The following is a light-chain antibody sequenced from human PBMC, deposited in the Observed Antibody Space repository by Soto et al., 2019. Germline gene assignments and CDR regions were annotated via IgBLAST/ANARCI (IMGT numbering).Light chain of an antibody. CDR2: VTK. CDR3: RTIAGSQNLYV. J-gene: IGLJ1*01. V-gene: IGLV2-23*01. CDR1: SNELGTYNL. Sequence: QSVLTQPASVSGSPGQSITISCAASSNELGTYNLVSGYQLHHGTTQKLLIYVTKDRPSGVSSRCAVSKSSNTATLTVSGLQTDYEADYFCRTIAGSQNLYVCGAETKVTVL.